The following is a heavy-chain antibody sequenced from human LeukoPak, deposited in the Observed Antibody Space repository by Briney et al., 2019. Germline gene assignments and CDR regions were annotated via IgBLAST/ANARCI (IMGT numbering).Heavy chain of an antibody. Sequence: GGSLRLSCAASGFTFSSYGMHWVRQAPGKGLEWVAVISYDGSNKYYADSVKGRFTISRDNSKNTLYLQMNSLRAEDTAVYYCAKDGGWSYFDYWGQRTLVTVSS. CDR1: GFTFSSYG. CDR3: AKDGGWSYFDY. CDR2: ISYDGSNK. V-gene: IGHV3-30*18. J-gene: IGHJ4*02. D-gene: IGHD2-8*01.